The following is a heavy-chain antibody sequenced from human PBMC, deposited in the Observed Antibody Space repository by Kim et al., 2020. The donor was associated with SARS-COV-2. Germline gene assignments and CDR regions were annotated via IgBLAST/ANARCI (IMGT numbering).Heavy chain of an antibody. J-gene: IGHJ4*02. CDR3: ARGRQAVFPVTFDY. D-gene: IGHD6-19*01. CDR1: SESFNDYY. CDR2: INHSGNT. V-gene: IGHV4-34*01. Sequence: SETLSLTCAVYSESFNDYYWSWIRQPPGKGLEWIGEINHSGNTNYNPSLKSRVTISVDTSKTQFSLRLTSVTAADMAIYYCARGRQAVFPVTFDYWGQGILVTVSS.